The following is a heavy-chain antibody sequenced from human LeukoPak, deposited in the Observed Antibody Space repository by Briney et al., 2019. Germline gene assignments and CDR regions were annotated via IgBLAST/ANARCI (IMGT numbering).Heavy chain of an antibody. CDR1: GFTFSNYT. CDR2: ISSRSTYI. Sequence: GGSLRLSCAASGFTFSNYTMSWVRQAPGKGLEWVSSISSRSTYIYYADSVKGRFTISRDNAKNSLYLQMNSLRAEDTAVYYCATEAYDSSGYYYSWGQGTLVTVSS. D-gene: IGHD3-22*01. J-gene: IGHJ4*02. V-gene: IGHV3-21*01. CDR3: ATEAYDSSGYYYS.